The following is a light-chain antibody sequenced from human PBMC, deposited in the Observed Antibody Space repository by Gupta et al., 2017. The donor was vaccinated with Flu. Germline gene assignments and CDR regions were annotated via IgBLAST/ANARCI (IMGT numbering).Light chain of an antibody. CDR3: HVWDTSDHVL. V-gene: IGLV3-21*03. J-gene: IGLJ2*01. CDR2: DDS. Sequence: SYVLTQPPSVSAAPGKTASITCGGDNIGSKSVHWYQQKPGQAPVRVVYDDSDRPSGIPARFSGSNSGNTATLTISRVEAGDEADYYCHVWDTSDHVLFGGGTKLTVL. CDR1: NIGSKS.